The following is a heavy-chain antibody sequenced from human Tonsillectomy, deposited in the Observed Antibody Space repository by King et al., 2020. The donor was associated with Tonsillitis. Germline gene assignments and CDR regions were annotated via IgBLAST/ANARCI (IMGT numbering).Heavy chain of an antibody. CDR2: IKSKKNGETT. CDR1: GFNLIDTL. D-gene: IGHD3-10*01. V-gene: IGHV3-15*01. Sequence: VQLVESGGGLVKPGGSLRLSCEASGFNLIDTLRTGVGQAPGKGLELGGRIKSKKNGETTDYAAPVKGRFTIPRDNSKDTLYLQMDGLQTEDTAVYYCTTVQEGYDFGPGDFWGQGTLVTVSS. J-gene: IGHJ4*02. CDR3: TTVQEGYDFGPGDF.